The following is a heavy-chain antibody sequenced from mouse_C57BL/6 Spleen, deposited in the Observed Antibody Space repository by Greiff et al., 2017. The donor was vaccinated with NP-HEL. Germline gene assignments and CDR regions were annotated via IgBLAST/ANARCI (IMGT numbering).Heavy chain of an antibody. J-gene: IGHJ1*03. V-gene: IGHV5-17*01. D-gene: IGHD1-1*01. Sequence: EVKVVESGGGLVKPGGSLKLSCAASGFTFSDYGMHWVRQAPEKGLEWVAYISSGSSTIYYADTVKGRFTISRDNAKNTLFLQMTSLRSEDTAMYYCARLGYYGSSYSYWYFDVWGTGTTVTVSS. CDR1: GFTFSDYG. CDR3: ARLGYYGSSYSYWYFDV. CDR2: ISSGSSTI.